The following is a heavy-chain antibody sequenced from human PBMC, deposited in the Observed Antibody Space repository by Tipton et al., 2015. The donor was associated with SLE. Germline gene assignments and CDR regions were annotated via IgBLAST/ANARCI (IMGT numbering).Heavy chain of an antibody. J-gene: IGHJ3*02. V-gene: IGHV3-21*03. Sequence: SLRLSCAASGFTFRTHYMNWVRQAPGKGLEWVSSISSSSGHIYYADSMKGRFTISRDNAKNSLYLQMNSLRAEDTAVYFCARDGLYWNHGPGAFDIWGQGTMVTVSS. D-gene: IGHD1-1*01. CDR2: ISSSSGHI. CDR1: GFTFRTHY. CDR3: ARDGLYWNHGPGAFDI.